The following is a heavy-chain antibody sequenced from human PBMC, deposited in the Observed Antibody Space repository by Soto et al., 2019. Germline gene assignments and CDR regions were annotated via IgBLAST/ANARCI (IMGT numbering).Heavy chain of an antibody. CDR1: GYSISSGYY. J-gene: IGHJ4*02. CDR3: ASGDSSGYFVYFDY. V-gene: IGHV4-38-2*01. Sequence: PXETLCLTSAVSGYSISSGYYWCWIRQPPGKGLEWIGSIYHSGSTYYNPSLKSRVTISVDTSKNQFSLKLSSVTAADTAVYYCASGDSSGYFVYFDYWGQGTLVTVSS. D-gene: IGHD3-22*01. CDR2: IYHSGST.